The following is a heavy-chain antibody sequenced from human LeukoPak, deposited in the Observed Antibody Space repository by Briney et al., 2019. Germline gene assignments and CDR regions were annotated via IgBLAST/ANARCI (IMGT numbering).Heavy chain of an antibody. CDR1: GGSISSYY. CDR2: IYTSGST. J-gene: IGHJ4*02. CDR3: AREGAYYYDSSGYLFSRFPKLFDC. D-gene: IGHD3-22*01. V-gene: IGHV4-4*07. Sequence: PSETLSLTCTVSGGSISSYYWSWIRQPAGKGLEWIGRIYTSGSTNYNPSLKSRVTMSVDTSKNQFSLKLSSVTAADTAVYYCAREGAYYYDSSGYLFSRFPKLFDCWGQGTLVTVSS.